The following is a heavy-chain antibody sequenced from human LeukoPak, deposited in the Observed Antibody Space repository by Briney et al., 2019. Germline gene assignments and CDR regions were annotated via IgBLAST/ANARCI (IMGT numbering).Heavy chain of an antibody. CDR2: ISSSSSTI. CDR1: GFTFSSYS. J-gene: IGHJ6*03. Sequence: GGSLRLSCAASGFTFSSYSMNWVRQAPGKGLEWVSYISSSSSTIYYADSVKGRFTISRDNAKNSLYLQMNSLRAEDTAVYYCAKDKQWLAPGYYYYYYMDVWGKGTTVTISS. D-gene: IGHD6-19*01. V-gene: IGHV3-48*01. CDR3: AKDKQWLAPGYYYYYYMDV.